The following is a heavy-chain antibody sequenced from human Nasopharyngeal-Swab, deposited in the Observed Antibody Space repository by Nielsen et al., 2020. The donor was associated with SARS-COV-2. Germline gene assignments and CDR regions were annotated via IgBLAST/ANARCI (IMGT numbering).Heavy chain of an antibody. CDR3: ARGHRSISMIVVVIATAHFYFDS. Sequence: ESLKISCAVYGGSFSGYYWSWIRQPPGKGLEWSGEINHSGTTSYNPSLKSRVTISSDTSKNQFSLKLSSVTAADTAVYYCARGHRSISMIVVVIATAHFYFDSWGRGTLVTVTS. CDR2: INHSGTT. D-gene: IGHD3-22*01. V-gene: IGHV4-34*01. J-gene: IGHJ4*02. CDR1: GGSFSGYY.